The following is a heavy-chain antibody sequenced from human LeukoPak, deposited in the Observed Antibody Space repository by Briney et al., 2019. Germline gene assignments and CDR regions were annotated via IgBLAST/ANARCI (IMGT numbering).Heavy chain of an antibody. CDR1: GLTFSSYA. V-gene: IGHV3-23*01. J-gene: IGHJ4*02. CDR3: ANSPYYYDSSGPTYYFDY. CDR2: ISGSGGST. D-gene: IGHD3-22*01. Sequence: GGSLRLSCAASGLTFSSYAMSWVRQAPGKGLEWVSAISGSGGSTYYADSVKGRFTISRDNSKNTLYLQMNSLRAEDTAVYYCANSPYYYDSSGPTYYFDYWGQGTLVTVSS.